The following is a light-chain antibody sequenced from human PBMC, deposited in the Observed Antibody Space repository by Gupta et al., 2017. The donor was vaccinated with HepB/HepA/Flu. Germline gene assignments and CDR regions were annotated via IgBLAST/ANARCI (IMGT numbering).Light chain of an antibody. Sequence: DIVMTQSPDSLAVSLGERATINCKSSQSVLYSSNNKNYLAWYQQKPGQPPKLLIYWASTRESGVPDRFSGSGSGTDFTLTISSLQAEDVAVYYCQQYYSNTGTFGQGTKLEIQ. V-gene: IGKV4-1*01. CDR3: QQYYSNTGT. J-gene: IGKJ2*01. CDR2: WAS. CDR1: QSVLYSSNNKNY.